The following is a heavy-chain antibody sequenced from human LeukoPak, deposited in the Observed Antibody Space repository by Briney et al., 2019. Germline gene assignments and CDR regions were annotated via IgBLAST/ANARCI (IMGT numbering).Heavy chain of an antibody. V-gene: IGHV3-33*01. D-gene: IGHD1-26*01. J-gene: IGHJ4*02. CDR3: ARDWGSGSYSGYYFDY. Sequence: GGSLRLSCAASGFTFRSCGMHGVRQSPGKGREGVAIIWYDGSNKYYADSVKGRFTISRDNSKNTLYLQMNSLRAEDTAVYFCARDWGSGSYSGYYFDYWGQGTLVTVSS. CDR2: IWYDGSNK. CDR1: GFTFRSCG.